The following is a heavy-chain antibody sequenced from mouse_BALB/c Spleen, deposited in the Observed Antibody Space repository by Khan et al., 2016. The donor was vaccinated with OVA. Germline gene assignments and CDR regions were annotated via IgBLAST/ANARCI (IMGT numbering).Heavy chain of an antibody. V-gene: IGHV14-3*02. CDR2: IDPANGNT. J-gene: IGHJ4*01. D-gene: IGHD1-1*02. CDR1: GFNIKDTY. Sequence: EVQLQESGAELVKPGASVKLSCTASGFNIKDTYVHWVNQRPEQGLEWIGRIDPANGNTKYDPKFQGKATITADTSSNTAYLHLSSLTSEDTAVYYCAGGGWSYAMDYWGQGTSVTVSS. CDR3: AGGGWSYAMDY.